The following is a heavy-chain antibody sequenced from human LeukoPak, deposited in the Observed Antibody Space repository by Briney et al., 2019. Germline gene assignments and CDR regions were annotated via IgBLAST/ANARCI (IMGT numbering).Heavy chain of an antibody. D-gene: IGHD3-16*01. Sequence: ASVKVSCKASGYTFTSYDINWVRQATGQGLEWMGWMSPNSGITGYAQKFQGRVTMTRNTSISTAYMELSSLRSEDTAVYYCARVGSRGARNWFDPWDQGTLVTVSS. J-gene: IGHJ5*02. CDR2: MSPNSGIT. V-gene: IGHV1-8*01. CDR1: GYTFTSYD. CDR3: ARVGSRGARNWFDP.